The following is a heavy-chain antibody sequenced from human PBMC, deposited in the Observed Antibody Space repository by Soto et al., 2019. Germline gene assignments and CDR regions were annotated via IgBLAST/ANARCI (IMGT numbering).Heavy chain of an antibody. CDR1: GASISSGDYF. D-gene: IGHD5-18*01. Sequence: SETLSLTCTVSGASISSGDYFWSWIRQSPGKGLKWIGYIYDSGSSYYNPSLKSRVTMSVDTSKNQFSLKLRSVTAADTAVYYCDREKGYISGPKNFDYWGQGTLVTVSS. V-gene: IGHV4-30-4*01. CDR2: IYDSGSS. J-gene: IGHJ4*02. CDR3: DREKGYISGPKNFDY.